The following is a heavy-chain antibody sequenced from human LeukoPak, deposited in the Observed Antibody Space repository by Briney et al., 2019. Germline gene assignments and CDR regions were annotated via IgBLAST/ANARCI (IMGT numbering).Heavy chain of an antibody. Sequence: GGSLRPSCAASGFTFSSYWMHWVRQAPGKGLVWVSRINRDGSSTSYADSVKGRFTISRDNAKNTLNLQMNSLRAEDMAVYYCARASGSYSFDYWGQGNLVTVSS. CDR2: INRDGSST. D-gene: IGHD1-26*01. V-gene: IGHV3-74*01. CDR3: ARASGSYSFDY. J-gene: IGHJ4*02. CDR1: GFTFSSYW.